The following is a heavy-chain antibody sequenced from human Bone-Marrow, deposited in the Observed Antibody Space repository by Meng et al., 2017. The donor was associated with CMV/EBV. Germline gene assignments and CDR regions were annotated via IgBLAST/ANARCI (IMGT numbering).Heavy chain of an antibody. CDR1: GGSVSSGSYY. CDR3: ARGAYYDSSGYYYHGIAFDI. J-gene: IGHJ3*02. Sequence: SETLSLTCTVSGGSVSSGSYYWSWIRQPPGKGLEWIGYIYYSGSTNYNPSLKSRVTISVDTSKNQFSLKLSSVTAADTAVYYCARGAYYDSSGYYYHGIAFDIWGQGTMVTFSS. D-gene: IGHD3-22*01. CDR2: IYYSGST. V-gene: IGHV4-61*01.